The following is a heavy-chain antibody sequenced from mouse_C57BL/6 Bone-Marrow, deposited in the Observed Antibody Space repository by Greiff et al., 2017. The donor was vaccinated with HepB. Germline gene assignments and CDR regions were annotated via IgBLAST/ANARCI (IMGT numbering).Heavy chain of an antibody. V-gene: IGHV1-78*01. CDR2: IYPRDGST. CDR3: AMEGGLYGNHYYAMDY. J-gene: IGHJ4*01. D-gene: IGHD2-1*01. CDR1: GYTFTDHT. Sequence: QVQLQQSDAELVKPGASVKISCKVSGYTFTDHTIHWMKQRPEQGLEWIGYIYPRDGSTKYNEKFKGKATLTADKSSSTAYMQLNSLTSEDSAVYFCAMEGGLYGNHYYAMDYWGQGTSVTVSS.